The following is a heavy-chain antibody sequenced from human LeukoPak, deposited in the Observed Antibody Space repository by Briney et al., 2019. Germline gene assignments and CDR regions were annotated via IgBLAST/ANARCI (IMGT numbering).Heavy chain of an antibody. J-gene: IGHJ4*02. CDR3: ARFAYTSSLDY. CDR2: VYPGDYTDT. CDR1: GYILTRNW. V-gene: IGHV5-51*01. D-gene: IGHD6-13*01. Sequence: GESLKISCQVSGYILTRNWIGWVRPVPGKGLEWMGLVYPGDYTDTKYSPPFQGQVTFSVDKSISTVYLQWSSLKASDTAMYYCARFAYTSSLDYWGQGTLVTVSS.